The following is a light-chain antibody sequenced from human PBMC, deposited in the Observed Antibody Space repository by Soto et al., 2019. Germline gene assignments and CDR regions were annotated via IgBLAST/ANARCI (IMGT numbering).Light chain of an antibody. CDR1: SSDVGGYNH. Sequence: QSALTQPRSVSGSPGQSVTTSCTGTSSDVGGYNHVSWHQQHPGKAPKLMIYDVSRRPSGVPDRFSGSKSGNTASLTISGLQAEDEADYYCCSYAGSYTFVVFGGGTKLTVL. V-gene: IGLV2-11*02. J-gene: IGLJ2*01. CDR2: DVS. CDR3: CSYAGSYTFVV.